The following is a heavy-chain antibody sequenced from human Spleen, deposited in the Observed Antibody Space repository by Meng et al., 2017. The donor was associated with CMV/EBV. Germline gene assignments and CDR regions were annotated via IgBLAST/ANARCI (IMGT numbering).Heavy chain of an antibody. CDR3: VKPSTVKTPGDY. CDR2: TRNKAKSYTT. CDR1: GFTFSDHY. V-gene: IGHV3-72*01. Sequence: GESLKISCAASGFTFSDHYMDWVRQAPGKGLEWVGRTRNKAKSYTTDYAASVKGRFTISRDDSKNSLYLQMNSLKTVDTAVYYCVKPSTVKTPGDYWGQGTLVTVSS. D-gene: IGHD4-23*01. J-gene: IGHJ4*02.